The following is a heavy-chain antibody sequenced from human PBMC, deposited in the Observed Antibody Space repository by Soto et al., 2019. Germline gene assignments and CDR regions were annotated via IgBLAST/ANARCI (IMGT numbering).Heavy chain of an antibody. V-gene: IGHV1-8*01. Sequence: QVQLVQSGAEVKKPGASVKVSCKASGYTFTSYDINWLRQATGEGLEWMGWMNPNSGNTGYAQKFQGRVTMTRDTAINTAYMELSSLRSDDTAVYYCARLSSSAYQYWGQGTLVTVSS. D-gene: IGHD3-22*01. CDR2: MNPNSGNT. CDR1: GYTFTSYD. J-gene: IGHJ4*02. CDR3: ARLSSSAYQY.